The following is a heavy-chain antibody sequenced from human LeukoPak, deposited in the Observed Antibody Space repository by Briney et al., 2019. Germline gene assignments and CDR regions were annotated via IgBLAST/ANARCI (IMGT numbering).Heavy chain of an antibody. V-gene: IGHV4-34*01. Sequence: SETLSLTCAVYGGSFSGYYWSWIRQPPGKGLEWIGEINHSGSTNYNPSLESRVTISVDTSKNQFSLKLSSVTAADTAVYCCAREGKITMVRGVIRYYYMDVWGKGTTVTISS. CDR3: AREGKITMVRGVIRYYYMDV. CDR2: INHSGST. J-gene: IGHJ6*03. CDR1: GGSFSGYY. D-gene: IGHD3-10*01.